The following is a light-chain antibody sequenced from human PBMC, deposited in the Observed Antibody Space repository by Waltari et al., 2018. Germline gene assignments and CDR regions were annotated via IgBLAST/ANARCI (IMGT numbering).Light chain of an antibody. V-gene: IGLV2-14*03. J-gene: IGLJ2*01. CDR1: SSDVGGYDS. CDR2: DVS. Sequence: QSALTQPASVSGSPGQSITISCAGTSSDVGGYDSVSWYQQHPGKAPKLMIYDVSNRPSGVSSLFSGSKSGNTASLTISGLQAEDEANYYCSSYTTSITLVFGGGTKLTVL. CDR3: SSYTTSITLV.